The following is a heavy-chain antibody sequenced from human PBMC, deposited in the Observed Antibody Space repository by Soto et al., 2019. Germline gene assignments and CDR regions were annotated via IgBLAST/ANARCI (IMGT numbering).Heavy chain of an antibody. D-gene: IGHD6-6*01. CDR2: IYYSGST. CDR1: GGSISSYY. Sequence: SETLSLTCTVSGGSISSYYWSWIRQPPGKGLEWIGYIYYSGSTNYNPSLKSRVTISVDTSKNQFSLKLSSVTAADTAVYYCARRSGGAKYSSSQQIYYYYYMDVWGKGTTVTVSS. J-gene: IGHJ6*03. CDR3: ARRSGGAKYSSSQQIYYYYYMDV. V-gene: IGHV4-59*08.